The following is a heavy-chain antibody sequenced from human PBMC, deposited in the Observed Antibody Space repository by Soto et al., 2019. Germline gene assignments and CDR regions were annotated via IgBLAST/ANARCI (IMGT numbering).Heavy chain of an antibody. Sequence: GGSLRLSCAASGFTFSSYGMHWVRQAPGKGLEWVAVIWYDGSNKYYADSVKGRFTISRDNSKNTLYLQMNSPRAEDTAVYYCARDRDYGDYYLDYWGQGTLVTVSS. J-gene: IGHJ4*02. V-gene: IGHV3-33*01. CDR2: IWYDGSNK. CDR1: GFTFSSYG. D-gene: IGHD4-17*01. CDR3: ARDRDYGDYYLDY.